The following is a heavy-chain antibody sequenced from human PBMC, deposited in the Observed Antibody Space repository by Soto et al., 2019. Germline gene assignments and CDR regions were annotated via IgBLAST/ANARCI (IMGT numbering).Heavy chain of an antibody. J-gene: IGHJ6*02. CDR3: AIAHRTTMVRGGKDYYGMDV. D-gene: IGHD3-10*01. V-gene: IGHV4-4*02. CDR1: GGSISSSNW. Sequence: QVQLQESGPGLVKPSGTLTLTCAVSGGSISSSNWWSWVRQPPGKGLEWIGEIYHSGSTNYNPSLKSRVTISVDKSKNQFSLKLSSVTAADTAVYYCAIAHRTTMVRGGKDYYGMDVWGQGTTVTVSS. CDR2: IYHSGST.